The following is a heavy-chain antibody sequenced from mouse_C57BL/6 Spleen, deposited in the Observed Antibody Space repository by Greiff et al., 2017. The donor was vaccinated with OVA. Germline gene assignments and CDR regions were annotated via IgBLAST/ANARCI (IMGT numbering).Heavy chain of an antibody. CDR3: ARHDDGYLYAMDY. V-gene: IGHV5-6*01. J-gene: IGHJ4*01. CDR1: GFTFSSYG. Sequence: EVQRVESGGDLVKPGGSLKLSCAASGFTFSSYGMSWVRQTPDKRLEWVATISSGGSYTYYPDSVKGRFTISRDNAKNTLYLQMSSLKSEDTAMYYCARHDDGYLYAMDYWGQGTSVTVSS. CDR2: ISSGGSYT. D-gene: IGHD2-3*01.